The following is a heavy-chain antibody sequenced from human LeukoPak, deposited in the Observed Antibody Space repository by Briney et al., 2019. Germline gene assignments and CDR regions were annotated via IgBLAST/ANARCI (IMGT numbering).Heavy chain of an antibody. CDR2: ISSTSYTI. V-gene: IGHV3-48*04. D-gene: IGHD2-21*02. CDR1: GFTFSCYS. J-gene: IGHJ5*02. CDR3: ARAPCGGDCYSVLDP. Sequence: PGGSLRLSCTVSGFTFSCYSMHWVRQTPGKGLQWVSYISSTSYTIYYADSVRGRFTISRDNAKSSLYLQMNSLRAEDTGVYFCARAPCGGDCYSVLDPWGQGTLVTVSP.